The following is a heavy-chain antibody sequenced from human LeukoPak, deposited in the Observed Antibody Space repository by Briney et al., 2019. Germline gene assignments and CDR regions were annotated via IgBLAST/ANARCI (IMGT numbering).Heavy chain of an antibody. CDR1: GGSIVSHY. D-gene: IGHD6-13*01. V-gene: IGHV4-4*07. Sequence: SSETLSLTCTVSGGSIVSHYWNWIRQPAGRGLEWIGRFYASGTTNTSPSLKSRVTMSVDTSKNPFSLKLSSVTAADTAVYYCAKDSSTWGILAGHFDSWGQGTLVTVSS. CDR3: AKDSSTWGILAGHFDS. CDR2: FYASGTT. J-gene: IGHJ4*02.